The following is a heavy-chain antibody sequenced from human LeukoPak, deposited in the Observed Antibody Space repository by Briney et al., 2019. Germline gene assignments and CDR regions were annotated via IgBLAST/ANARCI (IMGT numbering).Heavy chain of an antibody. CDR2: MNPNSGNT. CDR1: GYTFTGYY. D-gene: IGHD4-17*01. V-gene: IGHV1-8*02. Sequence: ASVKVSCKASGYTFTGYYMHWVRQAPGQGLEWMGWMNPNSGNTGYAQKFQGRVTTTRNTSISTAYMELSSLRSEDTAVYYCARSNNDYGDYVLNYWGQGTLVTVSS. CDR3: ARSNNDYGDYVLNY. J-gene: IGHJ4*02.